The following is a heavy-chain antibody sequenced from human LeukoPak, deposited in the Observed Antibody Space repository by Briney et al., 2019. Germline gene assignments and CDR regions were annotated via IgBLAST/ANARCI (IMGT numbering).Heavy chain of an antibody. Sequence: GGSLRLSCAASGFTFSNYWMSWVRQAPGKGLEWVANIKQDGSKKFYVDSVKGRFIISRDNAKNSMYLQMSILRDEDTAIYYCRRGSGDLLPIAVGGGYVSCMDVWGEGTTLIVSS. CDR2: IKQDGSKK. D-gene: IGHD3-16*01. J-gene: IGHJ6*04. V-gene: IGHV3-7*01. CDR1: GFTFSNYW. CDR3: RRGSGDLLPIAVGGGYVSCMDV.